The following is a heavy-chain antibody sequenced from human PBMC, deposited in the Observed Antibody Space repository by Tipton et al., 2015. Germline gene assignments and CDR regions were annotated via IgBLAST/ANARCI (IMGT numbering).Heavy chain of an antibody. CDR1: AYSISSDYY. V-gene: IGHV4-61*01. CDR2: IYYSGST. CDR3: ARQTYGYCTSSNCYDGAFDI. D-gene: IGHD2-2*03. Sequence: TLSLTCAVSAYSISSDYYWSWIRQPPGKGLEWIGYIYYSGSTNYNPSLKSRVTISVDTSKIQFSLKLNSVTAADTAVYYCARQTYGYCTSSNCYDGAFDIWGQGTVVTVSP. J-gene: IGHJ3*02.